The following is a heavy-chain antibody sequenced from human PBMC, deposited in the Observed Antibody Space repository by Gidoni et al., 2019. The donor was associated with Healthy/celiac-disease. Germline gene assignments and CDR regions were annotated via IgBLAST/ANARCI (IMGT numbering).Heavy chain of an antibody. Sequence: QVQLVESGGGAVQPGRSLRLSCAASGFTFSSYAMHWVRQAPGKELEWVAVISYDGSNKYYADSVKGRFTISRDNSKNTLYLQMNSLRAEDTAVYYCARDRVVVAATLDYWGQGTLVTVSS. CDR1: GFTFSSYA. CDR2: ISYDGSNK. D-gene: IGHD2-15*01. V-gene: IGHV3-30*04. J-gene: IGHJ4*02. CDR3: ARDRVVVAATLDY.